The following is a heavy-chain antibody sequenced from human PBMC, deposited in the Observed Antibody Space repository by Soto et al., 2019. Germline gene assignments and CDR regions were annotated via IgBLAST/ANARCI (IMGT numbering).Heavy chain of an antibody. CDR3: ARGAMVRGVPYYYYYYYMDV. CDR2: INHSGST. J-gene: IGHJ6*03. CDR1: GGSFSGYY. D-gene: IGHD3-10*01. V-gene: IGHV4-34*01. Sequence: SETLSLTCAVYGGSFSGYYWSWIRQPPGKGLEWIGEINHSGSTNYNPSLKSRVTISVDTSKNQFSLKLSSVTAADTAVYYCARGAMVRGVPYYYYYYYMDVWGKGTSVTVSS.